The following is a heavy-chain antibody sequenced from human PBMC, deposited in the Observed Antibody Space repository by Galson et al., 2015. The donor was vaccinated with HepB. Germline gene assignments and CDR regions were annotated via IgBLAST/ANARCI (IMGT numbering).Heavy chain of an antibody. CDR1: GGTFSSYA. CDR2: IIPIFGTA. V-gene: IGHV1-69*13. Sequence: SVKVSCKASGGTFSSYAISWVRQAPGQGLEWMGGIIPIFGTANYAQKFQGRVTITADESTSTAYMELSSLRSEDTAVYYCARVDTAMAMPFDYWGQGTLVTVSS. J-gene: IGHJ4*02. CDR3: ARVDTAMAMPFDY. D-gene: IGHD5-18*01.